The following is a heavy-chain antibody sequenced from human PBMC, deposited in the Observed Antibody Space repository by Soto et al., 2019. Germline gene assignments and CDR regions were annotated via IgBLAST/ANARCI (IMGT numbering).Heavy chain of an antibody. V-gene: IGHV1-69*13. CDR3: ARRDNWNSNWFDP. CDR1: GGTFSSYA. Sequence: GASVKVSCKASGGTFSSYAISWVRQAPGQGLGWMGGIIPIFGTANYAQKFQGRVTITADESTSTAYMELSSLRSEDTAVYYCARRDNWNSNWFDPWGQGTLVTVSS. CDR2: IIPIFGTA. D-gene: IGHD1-7*01. J-gene: IGHJ5*02.